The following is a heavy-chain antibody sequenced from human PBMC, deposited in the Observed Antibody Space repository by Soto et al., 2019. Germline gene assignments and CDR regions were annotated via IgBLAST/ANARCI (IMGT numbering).Heavy chain of an antibody. CDR1: GFTFSSYA. V-gene: IGHV3-23*01. Sequence: GGSLRLSCAASGFTFSSYAMSWFRQAPGKGLEWVSAISGSGGSTYYADSVKGRFTISRDNSKNTLYLQMNSLRAEDTAVYYCAKNYYDSSGYYLFDYWGQGTLVTVSS. J-gene: IGHJ4*02. CDR2: ISGSGGST. D-gene: IGHD3-22*01. CDR3: AKNYYDSSGYYLFDY.